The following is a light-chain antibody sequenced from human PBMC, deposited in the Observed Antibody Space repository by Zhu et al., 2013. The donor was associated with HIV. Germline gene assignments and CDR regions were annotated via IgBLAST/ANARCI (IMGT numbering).Light chain of an antibody. CDR3: QQYGSSTVTS. CDR2: GAS. CDR1: QSVSSSY. Sequence: EVVLTQSPATLSLSPGERATLSCRASQSVSSSYLAWYQQKPGQAPRLLIYGASSRATWHPRQVQWQWSGTDFTLTISRLEPEDFAVYYCQQYGSSTVTSFGLGDQ. J-gene: IGKJ2*03. V-gene: IGKV3-20*01.